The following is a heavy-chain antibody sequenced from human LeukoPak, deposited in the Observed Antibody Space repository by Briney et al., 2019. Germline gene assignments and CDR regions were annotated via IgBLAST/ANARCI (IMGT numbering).Heavy chain of an antibody. J-gene: IGHJ4*02. CDR2: INHSGST. V-gene: IGHV4-34*01. D-gene: IGHD3-22*01. CDR1: GGSFSGYY. CDR3: ARGVSYYYDSSGYRPLDY. Sequence: SETLSLTCAVYGGSFSGYYWSWIRQPPGKGLEWIGEINHSGSTNYNPSLKSRVTISVDTSKNQFSLKLSSVTAADTAVYYCARGVSYYYDSSGYRPLDYWGQGTLVTVSS.